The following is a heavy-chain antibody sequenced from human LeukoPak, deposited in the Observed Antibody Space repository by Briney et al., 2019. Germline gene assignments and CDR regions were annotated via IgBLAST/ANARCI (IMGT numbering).Heavy chain of an antibody. J-gene: IGHJ4*02. CDR1: GFTFSSYW. CDR2: IKYDGSEK. V-gene: IGHV3-7*01. CDR3: ARDIEAAGLFLDY. D-gene: IGHD6-13*01. Sequence: GGSLRLSCAASGFTFSSYWMTWVRQAPGKGLEWVANIKYDGSEKDYMASVEGRFTISRDNAKNSLYLQMNSLRAEDTAVYYCARDIEAAGLFLDYWGQGTLVTVSS.